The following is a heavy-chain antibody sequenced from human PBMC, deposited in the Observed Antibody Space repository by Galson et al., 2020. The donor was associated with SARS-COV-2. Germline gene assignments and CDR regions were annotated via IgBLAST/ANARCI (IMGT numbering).Heavy chain of an antibody. Sequence: SVKVSCKASGGTFSSYAISWVRQAPGQGLEWMGGIIPIFGTANYAQKFQGRVTITADESTSTAYMELSSLRSEDTAVYYCATGLRFLEWRPHFDYWGQGTLVTVSS. D-gene: IGHD3-3*01. CDR2: IIPIFGTA. CDR3: ATGLRFLEWRPHFDY. J-gene: IGHJ4*02. V-gene: IGHV1-69*13. CDR1: GGTFSSYA.